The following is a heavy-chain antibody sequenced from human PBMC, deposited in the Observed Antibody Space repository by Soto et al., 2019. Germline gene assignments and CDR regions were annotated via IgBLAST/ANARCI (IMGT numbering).Heavy chain of an antibody. D-gene: IGHD3-10*01. CDR2: INPNSGGT. V-gene: IGHV1-2*02. Sequence: GASVKVSCKASGYTFTGYYMHWMRQAPGQGLEWMGWINPNSGGTNYAQKFQGRVTMTRDTSISTAYMELSRLRSDDTAVYYCARDQVRSSYYYGMDVWGQGTTVTVSS. J-gene: IGHJ6*02. CDR3: ARDQVRSSYYYGMDV. CDR1: GYTFTGYY.